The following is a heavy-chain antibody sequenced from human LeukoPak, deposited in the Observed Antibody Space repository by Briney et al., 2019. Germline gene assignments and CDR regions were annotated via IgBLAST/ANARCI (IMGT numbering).Heavy chain of an antibody. D-gene: IGHD3-9*01. CDR3: ARDKWNYDILTGGYYFDY. J-gene: IGHJ4*02. CDR2: INPNSGGT. Sequence: ASVKVSCKASGYTFTGYYMHWVRQAPGQGLEWMGWINPNSGGTNYAQKFQGRVTMTRDTSISTAYMELSRLRFDDTAVYYCARDKWNYDILTGGYYFDYWGQGTLVTVSS. CDR1: GYTFTGYY. V-gene: IGHV1-2*02.